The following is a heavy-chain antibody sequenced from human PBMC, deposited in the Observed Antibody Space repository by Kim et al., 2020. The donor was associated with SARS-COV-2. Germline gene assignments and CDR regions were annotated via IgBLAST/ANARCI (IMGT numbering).Heavy chain of an antibody. D-gene: IGHD3-10*01. J-gene: IGHJ3*02. V-gene: IGHV4-34*01. CDR2: INHSGST. CDR1: GGSFSGYY. Sequence: SETLSLTCAVYGGSFSGYYWSWIRQPPGKGLEWIGEINHSGSTNYNPSLKSRVTISVDTSKNQFSLKLSSVTAADTAVYYCARGRGVRPYYYGSGSYYDAFDIWGQGTMVTVSS. CDR3: ARGRGVRPYYYGSGSYYDAFDI.